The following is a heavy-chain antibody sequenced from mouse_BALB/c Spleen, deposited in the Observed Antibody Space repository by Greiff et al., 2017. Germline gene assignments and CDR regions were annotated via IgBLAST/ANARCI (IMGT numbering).Heavy chain of an antibody. J-gene: IGHJ3*01. V-gene: IGHV1S22*01. CDR3: TRSGANFSWFAV. CDR1: GYTFTSYW. D-gene: IGHD1-3*01. Sequence: LQQPGSELVRPGASVKLSCKASGYTFTSYWMHWVKQRPGQGLEWIGNIYPGSGSTNYDEKFKSKATLTVDTSSSTAYMQLSSLTSEDSAVYYCTRSGANFSWFAVWGQGTLVTVSA. CDR2: IYPGSGST.